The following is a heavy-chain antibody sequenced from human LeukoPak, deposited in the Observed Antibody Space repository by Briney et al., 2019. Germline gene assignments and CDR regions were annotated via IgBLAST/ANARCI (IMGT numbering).Heavy chain of an antibody. CDR2: IYYSGIT. J-gene: IGHJ4*02. Sequence: TSETLSLTCTVSGGSISNSNSFWAWIRQPPGKGLEWIGTIYYSGITHYSPSLKSRVTISVDTSKNQFSLKLSSVTATDTALYYCARDVTMVRGVMSDHFDYWGQGTLVTVSS. V-gene: IGHV4-39*02. CDR3: ARDVTMVRGVMSDHFDY. D-gene: IGHD3-10*01. CDR1: GGSISNSNSF.